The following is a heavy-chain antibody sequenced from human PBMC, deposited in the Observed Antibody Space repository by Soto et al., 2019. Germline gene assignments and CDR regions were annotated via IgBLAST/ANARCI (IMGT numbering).Heavy chain of an antibody. D-gene: IGHD3-22*01. Sequence: VQLVQSGAEVKKPGSSVKVSCKASGGTFSGYAITWVRQAPGHGLEWIGGSIPIFGTPTYAPQFQGRVTIIADESTSTTYMELSSLRSEDTAVYYCARGDSPYYYDSSGYYNDFWGQGTLVTVSS. CDR3: ARGDSPYYYDSSGYYNDF. CDR2: SIPIFGTP. V-gene: IGHV1-69*01. J-gene: IGHJ4*02. CDR1: GGTFSGYA.